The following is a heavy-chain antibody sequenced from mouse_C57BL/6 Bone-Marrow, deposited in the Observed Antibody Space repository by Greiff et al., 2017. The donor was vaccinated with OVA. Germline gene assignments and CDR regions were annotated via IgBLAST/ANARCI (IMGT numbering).Heavy chain of an antibody. Sequence: DVKLVESGGGLVKPGGSLKLSCAASGFTFSSYAMSWVRQTPEKRLEWVATISDGGSYTYYPDNVKGRFTISRDNAKNNLYLQMSHLKSEDTAMYYCARDRVGGYDPAYWGQGTLVTVSA. V-gene: IGHV5-4*01. CDR1: GFTFSSYA. D-gene: IGHD2-2*01. J-gene: IGHJ3*01. CDR2: ISDGGSYT. CDR3: ARDRVGGYDPAY.